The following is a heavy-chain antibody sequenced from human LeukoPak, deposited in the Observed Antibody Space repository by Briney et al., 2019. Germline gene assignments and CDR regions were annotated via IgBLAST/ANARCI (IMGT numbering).Heavy chain of an antibody. CDR3: ARGGAYGDYRYYYYGTDV. CDR2: INPNSGGT. J-gene: IGHJ6*02. V-gene: IGHV1-2*02. D-gene: IGHD4-17*01. Sequence: VASVKVSCKASGYTFTGYYMHWVRQAPGQGLEWMGWINPNSGGTNYAQKFQGRVTMTRDTSISTAYVELSRLRSDDTAVYYCARGGAYGDYRYYYYGTDVWGQGTTVIVSS. CDR1: GYTFTGYY.